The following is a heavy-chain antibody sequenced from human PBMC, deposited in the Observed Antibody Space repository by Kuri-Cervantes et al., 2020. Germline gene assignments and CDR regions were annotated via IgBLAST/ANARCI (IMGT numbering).Heavy chain of an antibody. D-gene: IGHD3-3*01. V-gene: IGHV3-30*18. Sequence: LSLTCAASGFTFSSYGMHWVRQAPGKGLEWVAVISYDGSNKYYADSVKGRFTISRDNSKNTLYLQMNSLRAEDTAVYYCAKSAIFGVVTPYYYYYGMDVWGQGTTVTDSS. CDR1: GFTFSSYG. CDR3: AKSAIFGVVTPYYYYYGMDV. CDR2: ISYDGSNK. J-gene: IGHJ6*02.